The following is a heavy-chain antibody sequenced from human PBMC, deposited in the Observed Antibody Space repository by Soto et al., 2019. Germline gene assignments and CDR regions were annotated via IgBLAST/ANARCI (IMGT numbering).Heavy chain of an antibody. Sequence: EVQLLESGGGLVQSGRSLRLSCTASGFTFSSHAMTWARQAPGKGLELVSGLSDRGDSIYYADSVKALFTIYRPNSIHTPSLQMSTPRVDDSAVYCCAKVSSSWYAGVFDLWGQGTLVTVSS. V-gene: IGHV3-23*01. J-gene: IGHJ4*02. CDR3: AKVSSSWYAGVFDL. CDR2: LSDRGDSI. CDR1: GFTFSSHA. D-gene: IGHD6-13*01.